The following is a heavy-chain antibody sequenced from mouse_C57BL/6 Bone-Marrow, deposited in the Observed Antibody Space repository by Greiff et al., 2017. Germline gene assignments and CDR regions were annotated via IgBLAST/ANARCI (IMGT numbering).Heavy chain of an antibody. Sequence: QVQLQQSGAELVKPGASVKISCKASGYAFSSYWMNWVKQRPGKGLEWIGQIYPGDGDTNYNGKFKGKATLTADKSSSTAYMQLSSLTSEDSAVYCCARSSSGSLYFDYWGQGTTLTGSS. CDR1: GYAFSSYW. CDR3: ARSSSGSLYFDY. CDR2: IYPGDGDT. J-gene: IGHJ2*01. D-gene: IGHD3-2*02. V-gene: IGHV1-80*01.